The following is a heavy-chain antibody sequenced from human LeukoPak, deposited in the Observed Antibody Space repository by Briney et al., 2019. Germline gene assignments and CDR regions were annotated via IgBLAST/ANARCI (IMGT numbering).Heavy chain of an antibody. CDR2: IIPIFGTA. Sequence: ASVKVSCKASGGTFSSYAISWVRQAPGQGLEWMGGIIPIFGTANYAQKFQGRVTITADESTSTAYMELSSLRSEDTAVYYCAEGKTWGIAAAGTAEHAFDIWGQGTMVTVSS. J-gene: IGHJ3*02. D-gene: IGHD6-13*01. V-gene: IGHV1-69*13. CDR1: GGTFSSYA. CDR3: AEGKTWGIAAAGTAEHAFDI.